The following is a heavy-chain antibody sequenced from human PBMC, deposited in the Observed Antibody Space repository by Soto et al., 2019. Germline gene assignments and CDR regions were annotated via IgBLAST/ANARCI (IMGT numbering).Heavy chain of an antibody. CDR1: GYTFTSYG. V-gene: IGHV1-18*01. CDR2: ISAYNGNT. CDR3: AREWVGDSSGIYFDY. J-gene: IGHJ4*02. D-gene: IGHD3-22*01. Sequence: QVQLVQSGAEVKKPGASVKVSCKASGYTFTSYGISWVRQAPGQGLEWMGWISAYNGNTNYAQKLQGRVTMTTDTSTSTAYMERRSLRSDDTAVYYCAREWVGDSSGIYFDYWGQGTLVTVSS.